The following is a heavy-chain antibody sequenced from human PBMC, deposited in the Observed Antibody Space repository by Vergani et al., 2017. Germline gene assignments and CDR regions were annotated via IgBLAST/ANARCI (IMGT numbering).Heavy chain of an antibody. D-gene: IGHD4-11*01. Sequence: EVQLVESGGGLIQPGGSLRLSCAASGFTVSTNYMSWVRQAPGKGLEWVSVIFSGGSTYYADSVKGRFTISRDNSKNTLYLQMNSLRAEDTAVYYCARDNWSTVSPPYYCGMDVWGQGTTVTVSS. V-gene: IGHV3-53*01. CDR1: GFTVSTNY. CDR3: ARDNWSTVSPPYYCGMDV. CDR2: IFSGGST. J-gene: IGHJ6*02.